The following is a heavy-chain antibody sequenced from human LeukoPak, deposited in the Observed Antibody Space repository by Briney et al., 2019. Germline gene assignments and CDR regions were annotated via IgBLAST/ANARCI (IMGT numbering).Heavy chain of an antibody. V-gene: IGHV4-61*01. CDR3: ARVGRDMQGDY. CDR1: GGSFSSGSYY. CDR2: IYYSGST. Sequence: NPSETLSLTRTVSGGSFSSGSYYWSWIRQPPGKGLEWIGYIYYSGSTNYNPSLKSRVTISVDTSKNQFSLKLSSVTAADTAVYYCARVGRDMQGDYWGQGTLVTVSS. J-gene: IGHJ4*02.